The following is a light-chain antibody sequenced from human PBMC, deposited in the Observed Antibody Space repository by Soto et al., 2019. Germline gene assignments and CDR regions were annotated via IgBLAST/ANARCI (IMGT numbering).Light chain of an antibody. Sequence: DIQLTQSPSFLSASVGDRVTITCRASQGIGSFLAWYQQKPGKAPRLLIYSASTLQSGVSLRFSGSGSGTEFTLTISSLQSEDFATYYCQQFNSFPLTFGGGTKVEIK. CDR2: SAS. J-gene: IGKJ4*01. CDR3: QQFNSFPLT. CDR1: QGIGSF. V-gene: IGKV1-9*01.